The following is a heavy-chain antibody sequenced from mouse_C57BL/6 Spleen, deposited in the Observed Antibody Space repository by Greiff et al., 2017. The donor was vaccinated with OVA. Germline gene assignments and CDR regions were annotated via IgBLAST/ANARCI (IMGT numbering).Heavy chain of an antibody. D-gene: IGHD1-1*01. CDR2: ISSGSSTI. CDR3: ARYYYGSSSEGAMDY. Sequence: EVQLVESGGGLVKPGGSLKLSCAASGFTFSDYGMHWVRQAPEKGLEWVAYISSGSSTIYYADTVKGRFTISRDNAKNTLFLQMTSLRSEDTAMYYCARYYYGSSSEGAMDYWGQGTSVTVSS. V-gene: IGHV5-17*01. CDR1: GFTFSDYG. J-gene: IGHJ4*01.